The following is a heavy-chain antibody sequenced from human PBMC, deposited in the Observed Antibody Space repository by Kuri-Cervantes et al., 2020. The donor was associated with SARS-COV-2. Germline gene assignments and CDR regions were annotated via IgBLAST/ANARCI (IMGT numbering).Heavy chain of an antibody. V-gene: IGHV4-59*11. CDR3: ARDPNANHNNWFDP. J-gene: IGHJ5*02. CDR2: IYYSGST. D-gene: IGHD4/OR15-4a*01. CDR1: GGSISSHY. Sequence: SETLSLTCTVSGGSISSHYWSGIRQPPGKGLEWIGYIYYSGSTNYNPSLKSRVTISVDTSKNQFSLKLSSVTAADTAVYYCARDPNANHNNWFDPWGQGTLVTVSS.